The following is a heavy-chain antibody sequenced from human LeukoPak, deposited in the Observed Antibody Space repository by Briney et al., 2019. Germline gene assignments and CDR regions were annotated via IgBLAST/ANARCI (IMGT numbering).Heavy chain of an antibody. CDR1: GGSVTSAGYY. J-gene: IGHJ5*02. V-gene: IGHV4-61*08. CDR3: AREEMVRGVIFWFDP. D-gene: IGHD3-10*01. Sequence: SETLSLTCTVSGGSVTSAGYYWNWIRQPPGKGLEWIGYLYYSGSTNYNPSLKSRVTISIDTSKNQFSLNLSSVTVADTAVYYCAREEMVRGVIFWFDPWGQGTLVTVSS. CDR2: LYYSGST.